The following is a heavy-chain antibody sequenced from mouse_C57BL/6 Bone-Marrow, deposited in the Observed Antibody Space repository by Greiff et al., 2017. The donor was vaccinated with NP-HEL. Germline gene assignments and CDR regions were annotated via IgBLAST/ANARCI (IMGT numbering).Heavy chain of an antibody. D-gene: IGHD1-1*01. V-gene: IGHV1-50*01. CDR3: ARRYYGFDC. CDR1: GYTFTSYW. CDR2: IDPSDSYT. J-gene: IGHJ2*01. Sequence: QVQLQQPGAELVKPGASVKLSCKASGYTFTSYWMQWVKQRPGQGLEWIGEIDPSDSYTNYNQKFKGKATLTVDTSSSTAYMQLSSLTSEDSAVYYYARRYYGFDCGGQGTTLTVSS.